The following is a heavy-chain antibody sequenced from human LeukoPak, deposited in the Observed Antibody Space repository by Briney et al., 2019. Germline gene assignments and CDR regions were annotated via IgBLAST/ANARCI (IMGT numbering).Heavy chain of an antibody. CDR3: ARHYYDSTGYYYFDY. CDR1: GDSITGSSYY. D-gene: IGHD3-22*01. CDR2: MYYSGST. V-gene: IGHV4-39*01. J-gene: IGHJ4*02. Sequence: SETLSLTCTISGDSITGSSYYWGWIRQPPGKGLEWIGSMYYSGSTYSNPSLKSRVTISVDTSKNQFSLKLSSVTAADTAVYYCARHYYDSTGYYYFDYWGQGTLVTVSS.